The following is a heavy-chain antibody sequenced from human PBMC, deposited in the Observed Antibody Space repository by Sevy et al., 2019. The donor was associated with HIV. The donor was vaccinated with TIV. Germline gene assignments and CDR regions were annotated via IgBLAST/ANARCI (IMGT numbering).Heavy chain of an antibody. CDR2: IYSDGTT. V-gene: IGHV3-66*01. CDR3: ARGKSGYGYALNY. J-gene: IGHJ4*02. D-gene: IGHD5-18*01. CDR1: GFTVNSNY. Sequence: GGSLRLSCAASGFTVNSNYMTWVRQAPGKGLEGVSVIYSDGTTYPAYSVKDRFTISRDNSKNTLYLQMNSLRAEDTAVYYCARGKSGYGYALNYWGQGTLVTVSS.